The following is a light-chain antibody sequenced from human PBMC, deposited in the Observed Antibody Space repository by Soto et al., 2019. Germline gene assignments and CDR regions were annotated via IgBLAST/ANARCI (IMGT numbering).Light chain of an antibody. Sequence: DILLTQPRDNLYLSPGDRATLSSRAMQSSRRCYLAWYPQKPRRAPRLLIYGASSRASGVPYRFSVGGSGTDFTLTISRLDPEEFAVYYCQHIVCARTWTFGQGTKLEIK. V-gene: IGKV3-20*01. J-gene: IGKJ1*01. CDR3: QHIVCARTWT. CDR2: GAS. CDR1: QSSRRCY.